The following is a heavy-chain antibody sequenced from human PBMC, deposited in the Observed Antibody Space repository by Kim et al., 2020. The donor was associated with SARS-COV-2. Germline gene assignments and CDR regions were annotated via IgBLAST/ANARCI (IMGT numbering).Heavy chain of an antibody. CDR2: LSGNSDNT. Sequence: GGSLRLSCAASGFIFRDYAMAWVRQAPGKGLEWVSALSGNSDNTYYEDSVKGRFTISRDNSKNMLFLQMDSLGVEDTALYYCARVHDFWNDFYDHFDFWG. CDR1: GFIFRDYA. V-gene: IGHV3-23*01. CDR3: ARVHDFWNDFYDHFDF. J-gene: IGHJ4*01. D-gene: IGHD3-3*01.